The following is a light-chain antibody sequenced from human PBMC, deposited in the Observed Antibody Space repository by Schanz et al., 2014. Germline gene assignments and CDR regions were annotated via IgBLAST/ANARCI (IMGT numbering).Light chain of an antibody. CDR1: TSDVGAYNY. V-gene: IGLV2-23*02. Sequence: QSVLTQPASVSGSLGQSVTISCTGTTSDVGAYNYVSWYQQHPGKAPKLMIYEVSKRPSGVSNRFSGSKSGNTASLTISGLQAEDEADYYCCSFAGSSTVVFGGGTKLTVL. CDR3: CSFAGSSTVV. J-gene: IGLJ2*01. CDR2: EVS.